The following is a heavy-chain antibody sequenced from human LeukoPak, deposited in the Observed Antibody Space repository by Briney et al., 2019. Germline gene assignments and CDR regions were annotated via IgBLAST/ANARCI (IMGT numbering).Heavy chain of an antibody. CDR1: GLSFSSYG. Sequence: PGGSLRLSCAASGLSFSSYGMHWVRQAPGKGLEWVAVIWYDGSNKNYVDSVKGRFTISRDNSKNTLYLEMKSLRAEDTAVYYCARDNTSGGSSGWTGLDYCGQGTLVTVSS. V-gene: IGHV3-33*01. CDR2: IWYDGSNK. D-gene: IGHD6-19*01. J-gene: IGHJ4*02. CDR3: ARDNTSGGSSGWTGLDY.